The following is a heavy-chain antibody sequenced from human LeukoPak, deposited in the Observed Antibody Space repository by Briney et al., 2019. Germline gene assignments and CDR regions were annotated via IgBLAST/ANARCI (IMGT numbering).Heavy chain of an antibody. Sequence: GGSLRLSCVISRFTVSTSFMSWVRQAPGKGLEWVGFIRSKAYGGTTEYAASVKGRFTISRDDSKSIAYLQMNSLKTEDTAVYYCTRVFYDFWSGYYMHDYWGQGTLVTVSS. CDR1: RFTVSTSF. CDR2: IRSKAYGGTT. CDR3: TRVFYDFWSGYYMHDY. D-gene: IGHD3-3*01. J-gene: IGHJ4*02. V-gene: IGHV3-49*04.